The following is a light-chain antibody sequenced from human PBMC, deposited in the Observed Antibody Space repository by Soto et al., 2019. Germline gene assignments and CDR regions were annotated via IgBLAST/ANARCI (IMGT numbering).Light chain of an antibody. J-gene: IGKJ3*01. CDR3: QQSYSAYYT. V-gene: IGKV1-39*01. CDR2: AGS. CDR1: RSVVNY. Sequence: DIQLTQSPSSLSAFAGDRVTITCRASRSVVNYLNWYQQKPGKAPRVLIYAGSTLHSGVPSRFSGSGSATDFTLTISSLQPEDSATYFCQQSYSAYYTFGPGTRLEI.